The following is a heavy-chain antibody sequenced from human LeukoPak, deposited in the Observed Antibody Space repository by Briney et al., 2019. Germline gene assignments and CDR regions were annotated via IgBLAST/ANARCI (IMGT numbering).Heavy chain of an antibody. J-gene: IGHJ6*02. Sequence: GASVKVSCKASGYTFTSYYMQWVRQAPGQGLEWMGIINPSGGSISYAQKFQGRVTMTRDTSTSTIYMELSSLRSEDTAVYYCARSYRKEGMDVWGQGTTVTVSS. CDR1: GYTFTSYY. CDR3: ARSYRKEGMDV. V-gene: IGHV1-46*01. CDR2: INPSGGSI. D-gene: IGHD1-26*01.